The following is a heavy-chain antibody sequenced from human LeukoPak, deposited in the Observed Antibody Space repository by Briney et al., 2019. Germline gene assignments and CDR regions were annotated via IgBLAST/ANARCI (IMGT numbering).Heavy chain of an antibody. D-gene: IGHD4-17*01. CDR1: GYTLTELS. J-gene: IGHJ4*02. V-gene: IGHV1-24*01. CDR3: AREGGYEVTTHKDY. Sequence: ASVKVSCKVSGYTLTELSMHWVRQAPGKGLEWMGGFDPEDGETIYAQKFQGRVTMTTDTSTSTAYMELRSLRSDDTAVYYRAREGGYEVTTHKDYWGQGTLVTVSS. CDR2: FDPEDGET.